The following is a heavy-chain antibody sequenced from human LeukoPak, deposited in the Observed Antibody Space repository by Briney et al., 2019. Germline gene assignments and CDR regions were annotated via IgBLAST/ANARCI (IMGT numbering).Heavy chain of an antibody. J-gene: IGHJ6*03. Sequence: GGSLRLSCAASGFSFDDYGMSWVRQAPGQGLEWVSSITSGSSHIYYADSVKGRFTISRDNAKSSLYLQMNSLRTEDTAVYYCARDPYSGSYWADYYYYMDVWGKGTTVTISS. V-gene: IGHV3-21*01. CDR2: ITSGSSHI. CDR3: ARDPYSGSYWADYYYYMDV. CDR1: GFSFDDYG. D-gene: IGHD1-26*01.